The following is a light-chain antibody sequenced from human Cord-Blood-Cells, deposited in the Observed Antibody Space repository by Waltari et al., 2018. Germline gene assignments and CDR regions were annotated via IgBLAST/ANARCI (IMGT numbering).Light chain of an antibody. V-gene: IGKV1-33*01. CDR1: QDISNY. CDR3: QQYDNLPIT. CDR2: DAS. J-gene: IGKJ5*01. Sequence: IQITHSPSSLSASVGARVTLTCQASQDISNYLNWYQQKPGKAPKLLIYDASNLETGVPSRFSGSGSGTDFTFTISSLQPEDIATYYCQQYDNLPITFGQGTRLEIK.